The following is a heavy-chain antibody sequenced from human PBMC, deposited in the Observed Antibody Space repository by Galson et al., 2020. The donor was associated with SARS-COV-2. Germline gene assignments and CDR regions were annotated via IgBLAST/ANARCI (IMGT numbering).Heavy chain of an antibody. J-gene: IGHJ5*02. CDR2: INHSGST. CDR1: GGSFSGYY. D-gene: IGHD5-18*01. CDR3: ATSGYSYGLGFDP. Sequence: SQTLSLTCAVYGGSFSGYYWSWIRQPPGKGLEWIGEINHSGSTNYNPSLKSRVTISVDTSKNQFSLKLSSVTAADTAVYYCATSGYSYGLGFDPWGQGTLVTVSS. V-gene: IGHV4-34*01.